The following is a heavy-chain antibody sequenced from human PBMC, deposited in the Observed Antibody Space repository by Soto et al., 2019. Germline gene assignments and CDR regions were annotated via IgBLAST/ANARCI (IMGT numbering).Heavy chain of an antibody. CDR2: IYYSGST. V-gene: IGHV4-39*01. Sequence: PSETLSLTCTVSCASISSSSYYWGWISQPTGKALEWIGSIYYSGSTYYNPSLKSRVTISVDTSKNQFSLKLSSVTAADTAVYYCARRIQGAPTIDNTRRTGISNWFDPWGQGTLVTVS. CDR1: CASISSSSYY. D-gene: IGHD3-10*01. CDR3: ARRIQGAPTIDNTRRTGISNWFDP. J-gene: IGHJ5*02.